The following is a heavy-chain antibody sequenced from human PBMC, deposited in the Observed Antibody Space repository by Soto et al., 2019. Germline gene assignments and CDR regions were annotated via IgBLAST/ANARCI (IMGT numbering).Heavy chain of an antibody. Sequence: EVQLVESGGGLAQPGRSLRLSCVASGFIFEDYDMHWVRQVPGKGLEWVSSISSNSGAIKYADSVKGRFTLSRDNAKNSTYLEMNSLRVEDTAFYFCVKGTFSSSKVIFDYWGQGTLVTVSS. CDR1: GFIFEDYD. V-gene: IGHV3-9*01. CDR3: VKGTFSSSKVIFDY. CDR2: ISSNSGAI. D-gene: IGHD6-6*01. J-gene: IGHJ4*02.